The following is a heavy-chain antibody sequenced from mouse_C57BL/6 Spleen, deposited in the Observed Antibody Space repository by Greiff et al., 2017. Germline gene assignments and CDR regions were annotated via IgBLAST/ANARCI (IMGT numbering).Heavy chain of an antibody. V-gene: IGHV1-39*01. D-gene: IGHD1-1*01. Sequence: EVHLVESGPELVKPGASVKISCKASGYSFTDYNMNWVKQSNGKSLEWIGVINPNYGTTSYNQKFKGKATLTVDQSSSTAYMQLNSLTSEDSAVYYCARTDYYGSSYVGAMDYWFQGTSVTVSS. CDR2: INPNYGTT. CDR1: GYSFTDYN. CDR3: ARTDYYGSSYVGAMDY. J-gene: IGHJ4*01.